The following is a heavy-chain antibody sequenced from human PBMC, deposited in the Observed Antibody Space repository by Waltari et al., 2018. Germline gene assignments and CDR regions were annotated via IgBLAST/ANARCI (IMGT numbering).Heavy chain of an antibody. J-gene: IGHJ6*02. CDR2: IYYSGST. Sequence: QVQLQESGPGLVKPSETLSLTCTVSGGSISSYYWSWIRQPPGKGLEWIGYIYYSGSTNYHPALKSRVTISVDTSKNQFSLKLSSVTAADTAVYYCARDRKSMITFGGVIANYYYYGMDVWGQGTTVTVSS. CDR1: GGSISSYY. V-gene: IGHV4-59*01. D-gene: IGHD3-16*02. CDR3: ARDRKSMITFGGVIANYYYYGMDV.